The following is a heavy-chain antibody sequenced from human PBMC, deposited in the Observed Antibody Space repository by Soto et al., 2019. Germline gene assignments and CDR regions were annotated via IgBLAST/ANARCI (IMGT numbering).Heavy chain of an antibody. J-gene: IGHJ6*02. D-gene: IGHD6-13*01. CDR3: ARGAVRYCSSWYRSYYYYGMDV. Sequence: ASVKVSCKASGYTFTSYDINWVRQATGQGLEWMGWMNPNSGNTGYAQKFQGRVTMTRNTSISTAYMELSSLRSEDTAVYYCARGAVRYCSSWYRSYYYYGMDVWGQGTTVTVSS. CDR1: GYTFTSYD. V-gene: IGHV1-8*01. CDR2: MNPNSGNT.